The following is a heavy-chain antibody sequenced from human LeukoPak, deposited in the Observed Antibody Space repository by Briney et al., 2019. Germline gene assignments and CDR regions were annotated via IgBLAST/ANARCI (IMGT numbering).Heavy chain of an antibody. CDR1: GFTFSSYA. Sequence: PGGSLRLSCAASGFTFSSYAMSWVRQAPGKGLEWVSAISGSGGSTYYADSVKGRFTISRDNSKNTLYLQMNSLRAEDTAVYYYAIDMMTFGGVIYDAFDIWGQGTMVTVSS. D-gene: IGHD3-16*01. CDR2: ISGSGGST. V-gene: IGHV3-23*01. CDR3: AIDMMTFGGVIYDAFDI. J-gene: IGHJ3*02.